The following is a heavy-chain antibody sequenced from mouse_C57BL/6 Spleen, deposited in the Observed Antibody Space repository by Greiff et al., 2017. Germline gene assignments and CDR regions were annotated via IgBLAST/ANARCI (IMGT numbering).Heavy chain of an antibody. CDR1: GYTFTSYW. CDR3: ASHCYGSSYWYFDV. Sequence: QVQLQQPGTELVKPGASVKLSCKASGYTFTSYWMHWVKQRPGQGLEWIGNINPSNGGTNYNEKFKSKATLTVDKSSSTAYMQLSSLTSEDSAVYYCASHCYGSSYWYFDVWGTGTTVTVSS. J-gene: IGHJ1*03. CDR2: INPSNGGT. V-gene: IGHV1-53*01. D-gene: IGHD1-1*01.